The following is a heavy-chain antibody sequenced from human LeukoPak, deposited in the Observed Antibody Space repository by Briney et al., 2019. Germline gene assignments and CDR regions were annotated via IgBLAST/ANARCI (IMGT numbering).Heavy chain of an antibody. CDR1: GFTFSSYG. V-gene: IGHV3-30*18. D-gene: IGHD3-22*01. CDR2: ISYDGSNK. J-gene: IGHJ4*02. CDR3: AQDFYYYDSSGYYAGEMYYFDY. Sequence: PGGSLRLSCAASGFTFSSYGMHWVRQAPGKGLEWVAVISYDGSNKYYADSVKGRFTISRDNSKNTLYLQMNSLRAEDTAVYYCAQDFYYYDSSGYYAGEMYYFDYWGQGTLVTVSS.